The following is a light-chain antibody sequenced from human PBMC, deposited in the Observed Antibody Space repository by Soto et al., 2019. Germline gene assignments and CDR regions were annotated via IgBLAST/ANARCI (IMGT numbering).Light chain of an antibody. Sequence: EIVMTQSPATLSASPGERATLSCRASQSVSSNLAWYQQKPGQAPRLLIYRASTRATGIPARFSGSGSGTEFTLTISSLQSEDFAVYYCQQYNNWWTFGQGTKVETK. V-gene: IGKV3-15*01. CDR1: QSVSSN. CDR2: RAS. J-gene: IGKJ1*01. CDR3: QQYNNWWT.